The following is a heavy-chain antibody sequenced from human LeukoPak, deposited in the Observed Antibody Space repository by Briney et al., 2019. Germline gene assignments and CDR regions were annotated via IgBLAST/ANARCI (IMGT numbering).Heavy chain of an antibody. CDR2: IYPRDGST. CDR1: GYSFTSNY. Sequence: ASVKVSCKASGYSFTSNYIHWVRQAPGQGLEWMGMIYPRDGSTSYAHKFQGRVTVTRDTSTSTVHMELSGLRSEDTAVYYCTRDQEAFDSWGQGTLVTVSS. V-gene: IGHV1-46*01. J-gene: IGHJ4*02. CDR3: TRDQEAFDS.